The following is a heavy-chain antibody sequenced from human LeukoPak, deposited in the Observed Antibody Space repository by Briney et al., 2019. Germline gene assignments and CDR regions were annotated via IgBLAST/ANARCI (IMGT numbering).Heavy chain of an antibody. Sequence: GGSLRLSCAASGFTFSSYAMSWVRQAPGKGLEWVSAISGSGGSTYYADSVKGRFTISRDNSKNTVCLQMDTLRAEDTAEYYCAKVTSVNYWYFDLWGRGTLVTVSS. CDR2: ISGSGGST. D-gene: IGHD4-17*01. CDR1: GFTFSSYA. CDR3: AKVTSVNYWYFDL. V-gene: IGHV3-23*01. J-gene: IGHJ2*01.